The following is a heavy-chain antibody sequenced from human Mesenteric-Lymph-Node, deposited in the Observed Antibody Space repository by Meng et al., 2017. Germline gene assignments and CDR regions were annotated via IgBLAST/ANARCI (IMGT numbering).Heavy chain of an antibody. CDR3: AARLLRNDDDY. Sequence: SETLSLTCAVSGYSISSGYYWGWIRQPPGKGLEWIGSIYHSGSTYYHPSLKSRVTVSVDTSKNQFSLKLSSVTAADTAVYYCAARLLRNDDDYWGQGTMVTVSS. D-gene: IGHD3-22*01. CDR1: GYSISSGYY. V-gene: IGHV4-38-2*01. CDR2: IYHSGST. J-gene: IGHJ4*02.